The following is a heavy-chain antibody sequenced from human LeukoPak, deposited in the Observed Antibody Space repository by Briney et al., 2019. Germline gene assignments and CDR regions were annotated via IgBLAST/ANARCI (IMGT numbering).Heavy chain of an antibody. Sequence: PGGSLRLSCTASGYTFTDYGMHWVRQAPGQGLEWLSVISYSGVVKFYADSVKGRFTISRDNSKNTVYLQMNNLADEDTAVYYCSKDAAVLTSCIAASSHLYWGQGTLVTVSS. CDR2: ISYSGVVK. J-gene: IGHJ4*02. CDR1: GYTFTDYG. D-gene: IGHD6-25*01. V-gene: IGHV3-30*18. CDR3: SKDAAVLTSCIAASSHLY.